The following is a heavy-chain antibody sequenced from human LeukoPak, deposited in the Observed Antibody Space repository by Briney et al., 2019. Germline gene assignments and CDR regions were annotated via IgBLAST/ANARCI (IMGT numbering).Heavy chain of an antibody. CDR3: AIGGEGSGTYFGH. V-gene: IGHV3-48*03. CDR1: GFSFDRYE. CDR2: VSANGATT. J-gene: IGHJ1*01. Sequence: PGGSLSLSCAASGFSFDRYEMNWVRRAPGRGLEWISYVSANGATTYYAESVRGRFSISRDSAKTSLSLQMNSLRVEDTAVYYCAIGGEGSGTYFGHWGQGTLVTVFS. D-gene: IGHD1-26*01.